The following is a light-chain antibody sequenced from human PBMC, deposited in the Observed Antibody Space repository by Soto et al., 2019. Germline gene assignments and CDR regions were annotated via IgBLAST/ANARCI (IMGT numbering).Light chain of an antibody. Sequence: EIVLTQSPGTLSLSPGERATLSWRSSRSVSSSYLAWYQQKPGQAPRLLIYGASTRATGIPARFSGSGSGTEFTLTISSLQSEDFAVYYCQQYNKWPRGTFGQGTKVDI. CDR1: RSVSSSY. J-gene: IGKJ1*01. V-gene: IGKV3-15*01. CDR2: GAS. CDR3: QQYNKWPRGT.